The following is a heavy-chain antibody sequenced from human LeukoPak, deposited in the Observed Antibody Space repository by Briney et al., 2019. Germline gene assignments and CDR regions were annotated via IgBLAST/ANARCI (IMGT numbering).Heavy chain of an antibody. V-gene: IGHV4-31*03. CDR3: ARFFQPGYYDSSGYRREDAFDI. CDR1: GGSISSGGYY. Sequence: PSQTLSLTCTVSGGSISSGGYYWSWIRQHPGKGLEWIGYIYYSGSTYYNPSLKSRVTISVDTSKNQFSLKLSSVTAADTAVYYCARFFQPGYYDSSGYRREDAFDIWGQGTMVTVSS. J-gene: IGHJ3*02. CDR2: IYYSGST. D-gene: IGHD3-22*01.